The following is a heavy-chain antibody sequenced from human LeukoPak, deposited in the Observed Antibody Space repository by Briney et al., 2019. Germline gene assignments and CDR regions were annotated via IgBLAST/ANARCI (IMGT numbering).Heavy chain of an antibody. CDR2: IWYDGSNK. J-gene: IGHJ6*02. Sequence: GGSLRLSCAASGFTFSSYGMHWVRQAPGKGLEWVAVIWYDGSNKYYADSVKGRFTISRDNSKNTLYLQMNSLRAEDTAVYYCARDRLVTPFYYYYYGMDVWGQGTMVTVSS. CDR3: ARDRLVTPFYYYYYGMDV. CDR1: GFTFSSYG. V-gene: IGHV3-33*01. D-gene: IGHD4-23*01.